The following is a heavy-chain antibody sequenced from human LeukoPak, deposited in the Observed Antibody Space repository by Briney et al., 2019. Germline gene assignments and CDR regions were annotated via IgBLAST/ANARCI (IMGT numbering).Heavy chain of an antibody. Sequence: GGSLRLSCAASGFTFSSYWMTWVRQAPGKGLEWVANIKQDGSEKYYVDSVKGRFTISRDNAENSLYLQMNSLRAEDTAVYYCARDPYYYDSSGYSFIYYFDYWGQGTLVTVSS. CDR1: GFTFSSYW. V-gene: IGHV3-7*01. CDR3: ARDPYYYDSSGYSFIYYFDY. D-gene: IGHD3-22*01. CDR2: IKQDGSEK. J-gene: IGHJ4*02.